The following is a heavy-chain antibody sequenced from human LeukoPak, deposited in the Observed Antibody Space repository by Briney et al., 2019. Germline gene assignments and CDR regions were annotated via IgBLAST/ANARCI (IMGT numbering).Heavy chain of an antibody. CDR1: GFTFSSYS. CDR2: ISSSSSYI. Sequence: GGSLRLSCAASGFTFSSYSMNWVRQAPGEGLEWVSSISSSSSYIYYADSVKGRFTISRDNAKNSLYLQMNSLRAEDTAVYYCARSETTVTPFDPWGQGTLVTVSS. D-gene: IGHD4-17*01. V-gene: IGHV3-21*01. J-gene: IGHJ5*02. CDR3: ARSETTVTPFDP.